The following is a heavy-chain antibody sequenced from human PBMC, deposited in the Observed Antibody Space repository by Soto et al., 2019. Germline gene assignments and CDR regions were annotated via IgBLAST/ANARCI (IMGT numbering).Heavy chain of an antibody. J-gene: IGHJ4*02. CDR3: ARGGRVPLDY. CDR1: GYTFRNYG. CDR2: VSTYNGDT. Sequence: QVQLVQSGAELKKPGASVQVSCKTSGYTFRNYGVHWVRQAPGHGPEWMGWVSTYNGDTEYAQRFKDRVSITTDASTAYVYLGLLSLRADDTALYSCARGGRVPLDYWGQGTLVTVSS. V-gene: IGHV1-18*01.